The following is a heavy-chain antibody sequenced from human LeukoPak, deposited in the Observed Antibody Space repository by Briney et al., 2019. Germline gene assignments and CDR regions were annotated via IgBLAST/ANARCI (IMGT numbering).Heavy chain of an antibody. CDR3: ARVGDHYHWYFDL. CDR2: LYSGADT. D-gene: IGHD3-10*01. V-gene: IGHV3-53*01. J-gene: IGHJ2*01. CDR1: GFSVGTKY. Sequence: PGGSLTLSCEASGFSVGTKYMNWVRQAPGKGLEWVSILYSGADTYYADSVKGRFTISRDSSKNTLFLHMNSPRAEDTAIYYCARVGDHYHWYFDLWGRGTRVSVSS.